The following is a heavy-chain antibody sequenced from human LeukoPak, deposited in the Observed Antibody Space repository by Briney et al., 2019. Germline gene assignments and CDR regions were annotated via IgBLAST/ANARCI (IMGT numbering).Heavy chain of an antibody. Sequence: GASVKVSCKASGGTFISYAISWVRQAPGQGLEWMGGIIPIFGTASYAQKFQGRVTITADESTSTAYMELSNLRSEDTAVYYCARGYGSGSYYKGLYFDYWGQGTLVTVSS. CDR1: GGTFISYA. CDR2: IIPIFGTA. V-gene: IGHV1-69*13. D-gene: IGHD3-10*01. CDR3: ARGYGSGSYYKGLYFDY. J-gene: IGHJ4*02.